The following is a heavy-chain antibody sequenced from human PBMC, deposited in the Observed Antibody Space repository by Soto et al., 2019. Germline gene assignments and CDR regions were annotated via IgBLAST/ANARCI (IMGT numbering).Heavy chain of an antibody. CDR2: VSAYNGNT. V-gene: IGHV1-18*03. J-gene: IGHJ6*02. CDR3: ARWYYYDSSGYPYYYGMDV. D-gene: IGHD3-22*01. Sequence: ASVKVSCKASGYTFTSYGISWVRQAPGQGLEWMGRVSAYNGNTNYAQKLQGRVTMTRDTSTSTAYMELRSLRFEDMAVYYCARWYYYDSSGYPYYYGMDVWGQGTTVTVSS. CDR1: GYTFTSYG.